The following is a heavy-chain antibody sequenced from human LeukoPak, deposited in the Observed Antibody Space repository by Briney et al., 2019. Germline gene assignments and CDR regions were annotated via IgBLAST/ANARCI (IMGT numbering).Heavy chain of an antibody. CDR1: GFTFGSYS. V-gene: IGHV3-30-3*01. Sequence: PGRSLRLSCAASGFTFGSYSMHWVRQAPGKGLEWVAVISYDGSNKYYADSVKGRFTISRDNSKNTLYLQMNSLRAEDTAVYYCARMGAIPLDYWGQGTLVTVSS. CDR3: ARMGAIPLDY. D-gene: IGHD1-26*01. CDR2: ISYDGSNK. J-gene: IGHJ4*02.